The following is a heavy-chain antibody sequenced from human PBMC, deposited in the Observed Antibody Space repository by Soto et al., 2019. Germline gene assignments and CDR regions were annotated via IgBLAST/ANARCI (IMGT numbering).Heavy chain of an antibody. Sequence: EVQLVESGGGLVKPGGSLRLSCAASGFTFSSYSMNWVRQAPGKGLEWVSSISSSSSYIYYADSVKGRFTISRDNAKNSLYRQMNSLRAEDTAVYYCARVASLGSDSSSWHGGQGTLVTVSS. CDR2: ISSSSSYI. J-gene: IGHJ4*02. V-gene: IGHV3-21*01. D-gene: IGHD6-6*01. CDR3: ARVASLGSDSSSWH. CDR1: GFTFSSYS.